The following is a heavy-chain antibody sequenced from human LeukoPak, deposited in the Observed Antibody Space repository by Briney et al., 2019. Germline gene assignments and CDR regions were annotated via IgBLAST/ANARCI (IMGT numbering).Heavy chain of an antibody. CDR3: ARDGGVAAAALDY. J-gene: IGHJ4*02. V-gene: IGHV1-18*01. Sequence: ASVKVSCKASGYTFTSYGISWVRQAPGQGLEWMGWISAYNGNTNYAQKLQGRVTMTTDTSTRTAYMELMSLRSDDTAVYYCARDGGVAAAALDYWGQGTLVTVSS. CDR2: ISAYNGNT. D-gene: IGHD6-13*01. CDR1: GYTFTSYG.